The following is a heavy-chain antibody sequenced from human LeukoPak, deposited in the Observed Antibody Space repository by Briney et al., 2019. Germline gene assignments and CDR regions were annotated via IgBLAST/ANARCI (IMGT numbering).Heavy chain of an antibody. J-gene: IGHJ4*02. CDR3: ARARCGGDCYSIHWGFYFDY. D-gene: IGHD2-21*01. Sequence: SVKVSCKASGGTFSSYAISWVRQAPGQGVEWMGGIIPIFGTANYAQKFQGRVTITADESTSTAYMELSSLRSEDTAVYYCARARCGGDCYSIHWGFYFDYWGQGTLVTVSS. CDR1: GGTFSSYA. V-gene: IGHV1-69*13. CDR2: IIPIFGTA.